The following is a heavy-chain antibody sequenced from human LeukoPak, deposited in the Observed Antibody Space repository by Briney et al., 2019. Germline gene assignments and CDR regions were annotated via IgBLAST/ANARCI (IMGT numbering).Heavy chain of an antibody. D-gene: IGHD3-16*01. Sequence: GGSLRLSCAASGFYFSDCWMSWIRQAPGKGLEWVAHMKQDGSAKYYVDSVKDRFTISRDNAKSSLFLQMSSLRAEDTAVYYCAIWGSWGSNFWGQGTLVSVSS. V-gene: IGHV3-7*01. CDR2: MKQDGSAK. CDR1: GFYFSDCW. J-gene: IGHJ4*02. CDR3: AIWGSWGSNF.